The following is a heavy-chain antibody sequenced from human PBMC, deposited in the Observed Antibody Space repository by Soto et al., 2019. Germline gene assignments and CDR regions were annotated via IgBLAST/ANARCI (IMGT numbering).Heavy chain of an antibody. J-gene: IGHJ4*02. V-gene: IGHV3-23*01. D-gene: IGHD3-22*01. CDR3: VKDDGGYPSTAPH. CDR1: GITISNYP. Sequence: EVQLLESGGGLVQPGGSLRLSCAASGITISNYPMSWVRQAPGKGLDWVSGISGSGDRTYYADSAKGRFTISKDLSRYSLSLQLDSLGVEDTSVYFCVKDDGGYPSTAPHWGQGTLVTVSS. CDR2: ISGSGDRT.